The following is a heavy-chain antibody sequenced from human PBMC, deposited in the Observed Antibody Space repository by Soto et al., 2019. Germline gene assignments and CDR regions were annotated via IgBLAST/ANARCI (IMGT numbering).Heavy chain of an antibody. CDR3: ARYSSGWYYVFDY. Sequence: QVQLQESGPGLVKPSETLSLTCTVSGGSVSSGSYYWSWIRQPPGKGLEWIGYIYYSGSTNYNPSLKSRVTISVDTSKNQFSLKLSSVTAADTAVYYCARYSSGWYYVFDYWGQGTLVTVSS. CDR2: IYYSGST. CDR1: GGSVSSGSYY. D-gene: IGHD6-19*01. J-gene: IGHJ4*02. V-gene: IGHV4-61*01.